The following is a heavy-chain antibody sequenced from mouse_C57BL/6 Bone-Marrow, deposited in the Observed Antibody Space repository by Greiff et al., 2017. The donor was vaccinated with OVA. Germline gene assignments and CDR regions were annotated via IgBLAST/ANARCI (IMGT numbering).Heavy chain of an antibody. V-gene: IGHV1-81*01. CDR3: AGRDWDAYYLDY. J-gene: IGHJ2*01. CDR1: GYTFTSYG. Sequence: VQRVESGAELARPGASVKLSCKASGYTFTSYGISWVKQRTGQGLEWIGEIYPRGGNTYYNEKFKGKATLTADKSSSTAYMELRSLTSEDSAVYFCAGRDWDAYYLDYWGQGTTLTVSS. CDR2: IYPRGGNT. D-gene: IGHD4-1*01.